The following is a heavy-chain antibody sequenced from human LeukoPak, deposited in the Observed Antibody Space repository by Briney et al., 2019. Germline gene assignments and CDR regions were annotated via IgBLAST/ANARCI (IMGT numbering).Heavy chain of an antibody. D-gene: IGHD6-19*01. J-gene: IGHJ2*01. Sequence: PSETLSLTCTVSGGSISSYYWSWIRQPPGKGLEWIGYIYYSGSTNYNPSLKSRVTISVDTSKNQFSLKLSSVTAADTAVYYCARHPGYSSGWSYWYFDLWGRGTLVTVSS. CDR3: ARHPGYSSGWSYWYFDL. V-gene: IGHV4-59*08. CDR2: IYYSGST. CDR1: GGSISSYY.